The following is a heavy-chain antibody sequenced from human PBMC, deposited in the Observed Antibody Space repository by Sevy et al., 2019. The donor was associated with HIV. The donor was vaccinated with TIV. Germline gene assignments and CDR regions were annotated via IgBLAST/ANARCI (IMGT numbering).Heavy chain of an antibody. V-gene: IGHV3-48*03. D-gene: IGHD3-10*01. CDR2: ISGSGITI. J-gene: IGHJ5*02. CDR3: ARDVYYYGSGSYAGTPSGLGFDP. CDR1: GFTFSSYE. Sequence: GGSLRLSCAASGFTFSSYEMNWVRQAPGKGLEWVSYISGSGITIYYEDSVKGRFTISRDNAKNSLSLKMNSLRAEGTAVYYCARDVYYYGSGSYAGTPSGLGFDPWGQGTLVTVSS.